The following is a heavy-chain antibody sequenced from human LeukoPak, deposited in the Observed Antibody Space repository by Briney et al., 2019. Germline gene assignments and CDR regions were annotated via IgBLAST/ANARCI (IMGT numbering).Heavy chain of an antibody. J-gene: IGHJ5*02. V-gene: IGHV4-34*01. Sequence: SETLSLTCAVYGGSFSGYYWSWIRHPPAKGMEWIGEINHIGSTNNNPTLKIQISISVDTAKNQFSLNLSSWTVAATAVYYVPRAGSGGYFPLFSWGQGTLVTVSS. CDR3: PRAGSGGYFPLFS. CDR2: INHIGST. D-gene: IGHD3-10*01. CDR1: GGSFSGYY.